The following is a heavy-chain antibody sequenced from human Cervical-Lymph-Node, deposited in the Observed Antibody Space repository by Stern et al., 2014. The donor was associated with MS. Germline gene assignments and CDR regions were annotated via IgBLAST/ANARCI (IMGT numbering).Heavy chain of an antibody. CDR2: IACDESDK. CDR1: GFTFSGYA. CDR3: TRQDQQLVTFDY. V-gene: IGHV3-30-3*01. D-gene: IGHD6-13*01. Sequence: VQLEESGGGVVQPGRSLRLSCAVSGFTFSGYAMHWVRQAPGKGLEWVAFIACDESDKSYAESVRGRFSISRDNSKNTVYLQVNSLGAQDAAVYYCTRQDQQLVTFDYWGQGTLVTVSS. J-gene: IGHJ4*02.